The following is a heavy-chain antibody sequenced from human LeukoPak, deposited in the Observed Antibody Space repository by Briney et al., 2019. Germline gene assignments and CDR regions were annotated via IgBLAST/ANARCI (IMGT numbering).Heavy chain of an antibody. J-gene: IGHJ4*02. CDR2: INSDGSST. Sequence: GGSLKLSCAASGFTFSSYWMHWVRQAPGKGLVWVSRINSDGSSTSYADSVKGRFTISRDNAKNTLYLQMNSLRAEDTAVYYCARCPSNWSYDSSGYYSSFDYWGQGTLVTVSS. CDR3: ARCPSNWSYDSSGYYSSFDY. V-gene: IGHV3-74*01. D-gene: IGHD3-22*01. CDR1: GFTFSSYW.